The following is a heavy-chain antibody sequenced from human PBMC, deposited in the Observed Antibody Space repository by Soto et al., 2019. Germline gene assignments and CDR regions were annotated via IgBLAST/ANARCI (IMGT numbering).Heavy chain of an antibody. J-gene: IGHJ5*02. V-gene: IGHV4-34*01. D-gene: IGHD2-2*01. CDR2: INHSGST. CDR1: GGSFSGYY. Sequence: SETLSLTCAVYGGSFSGYYWSWIRQPPGKGLEWIGEINHSGSTNYNPSLKSRVTISVDTSKNQLSLKLSSVTAADTAVYYCARGRYCSSTSCYQNWFDPWGQGTLVTVSS. CDR3: ARGRYCSSTSCYQNWFDP.